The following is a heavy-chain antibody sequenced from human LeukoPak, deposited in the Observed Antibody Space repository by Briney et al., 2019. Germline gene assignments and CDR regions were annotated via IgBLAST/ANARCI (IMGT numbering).Heavy chain of an antibody. J-gene: IGHJ6*03. CDR2: MIPNSGNT. D-gene: IGHD3-10*01. Sequence: GASVKVSCKASGYTFTSYDINWVRQATGQGLEWMGWMIPNSGNTGYAQKFQGRVTMTRNTSISTAYMELSSLRSEDTAVHYCAIRYGSGEKYYYYYYMDGWGKGTTVTVSS. CDR1: GYTFTSYD. V-gene: IGHV1-8*01. CDR3: AIRYGSGEKYYYYYYMDG.